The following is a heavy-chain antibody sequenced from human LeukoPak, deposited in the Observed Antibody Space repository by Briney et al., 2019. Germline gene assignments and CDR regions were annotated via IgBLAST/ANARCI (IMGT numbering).Heavy chain of an antibody. Sequence: GGSLRLSCAASGFTLSRNWMTWVRQAPGRGLEWVSSISSSGTYIFYTDSVMGRFTISRDNADNSLYLEMNSLRAEDTAVYYCARASIVVVVAATPSVAFDIWGQGTMVTVSS. CDR1: GFTLSRNW. D-gene: IGHD2-15*01. J-gene: IGHJ3*02. V-gene: IGHV3-21*01. CDR2: ISSSGTYI. CDR3: ARASIVVVVAATPSVAFDI.